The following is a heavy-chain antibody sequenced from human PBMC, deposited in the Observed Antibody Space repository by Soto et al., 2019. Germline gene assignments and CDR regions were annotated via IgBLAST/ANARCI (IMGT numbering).Heavy chain of an antibody. V-gene: IGHV4-59*01. CDR2: IYYSGST. CDR1: GGSISSYY. D-gene: IGHD3-3*01. Sequence: QVQLQESGPGLVKPSETLSLTCTVSGGSISSYYWSWIRQPPGKGLEWIGYIYYSGSTNYNPSLKSQVTTSVDTSKNQFSLKLSSVTAADTAVYYGARQYYDFWSGYLFDPWGQGTLVTVSS. CDR3: ARQYYDFWSGYLFDP. J-gene: IGHJ5*02.